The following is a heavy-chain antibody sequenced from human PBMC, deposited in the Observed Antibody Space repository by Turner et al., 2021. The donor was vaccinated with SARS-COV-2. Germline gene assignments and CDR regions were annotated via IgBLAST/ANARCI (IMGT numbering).Heavy chain of an antibody. J-gene: IGHJ5*02. Sequence: QVQLVQSGAEVKKPGSSVKVSCTASGYTFTGYYMHWVRQAPGQGLEWMGWINLNSGGTNYAQKFQGRVTMTRDTSISTAYMELSRLRSDDTAVYYCAREQYDCWNGYSSHQYNWFDPWGQGTLVTVSS. CDR1: GYTFTGYY. CDR3: AREQYDCWNGYSSHQYNWFDP. CDR2: INLNSGGT. D-gene: IGHD3-3*01. V-gene: IGHV1-2*02.